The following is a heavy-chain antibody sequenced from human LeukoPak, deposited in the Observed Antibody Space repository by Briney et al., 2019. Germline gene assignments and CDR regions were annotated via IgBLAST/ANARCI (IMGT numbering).Heavy chain of an antibody. D-gene: IGHD7-27*01. V-gene: IGHV3-23*01. Sequence: PGGSLRLSCAASGFTFSSYAMSWVRQAPRKGLEWVSTITVSGGSTYYADSVKGRFTISRDNSKNTLDLQMNSLRAEDTAVYYCAKANWGSGYWGQGTLVTVSS. J-gene: IGHJ4*02. CDR2: ITVSGGST. CDR1: GFTFSSYA. CDR3: AKANWGSGY.